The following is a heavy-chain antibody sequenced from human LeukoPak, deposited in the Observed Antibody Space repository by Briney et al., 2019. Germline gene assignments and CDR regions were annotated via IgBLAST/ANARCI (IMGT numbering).Heavy chain of an antibody. CDR1: GFTFSSYE. V-gene: IGHV3-48*03. CDR2: ISSSGSTI. Sequence: PGGSLRLSCAASGFTFSSYEMNWVRQAPGKGLEWASYISSSGSTIYYGDSVKGRFVISRDNTKNSLYLQMNSLRAEDTAVYYCARDSIVSGEFDYWGQGTLVTVSS. D-gene: IGHD1-26*01. J-gene: IGHJ4*02. CDR3: ARDSIVSGEFDY.